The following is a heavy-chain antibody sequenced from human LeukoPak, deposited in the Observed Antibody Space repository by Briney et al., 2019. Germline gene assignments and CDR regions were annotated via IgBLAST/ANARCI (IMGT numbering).Heavy chain of an antibody. Sequence: GGSLRLSCAASGFTFCDYYMSWIRQAPGKGLEWLSYISGGSNTIYYADSVRGRFTISRDNSKNSLYLQMNSLRAEYTAVYYCANSRQRLVDDALDIWGQGTMVTVSS. J-gene: IGHJ3*02. CDR1: GFTFCDYY. D-gene: IGHD1-26*01. CDR3: ANSRQRLVDDALDI. V-gene: IGHV3-11*01. CDR2: ISGGSNTI.